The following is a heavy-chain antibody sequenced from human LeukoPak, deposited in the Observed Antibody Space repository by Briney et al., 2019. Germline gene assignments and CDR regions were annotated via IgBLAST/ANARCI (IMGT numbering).Heavy chain of an antibody. J-gene: IGHJ4*02. CDR1: GFSFSSHA. CDR2: ISGSGGTT. Sequence: PGGSLRLSCAASGFSFSSHAMSWVRQAPGKGLEWVSGISGSGGTTYYADSVKGRFTISRDNSKNTPYLQMNSLRAEDTAVYYCAEAAGSSSWYWGSDYWGQGTLVTVSS. V-gene: IGHV3-23*01. D-gene: IGHD6-13*01. CDR3: AEAAGSSSWYWGSDY.